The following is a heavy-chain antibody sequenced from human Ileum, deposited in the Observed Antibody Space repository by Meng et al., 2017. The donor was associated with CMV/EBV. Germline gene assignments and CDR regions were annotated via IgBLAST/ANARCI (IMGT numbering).Heavy chain of an antibody. Sequence: GGSLRLSCEVSGLTFSSFWFSWVRQAPEKGLEWVANINPDESQKYYLDSVKGRFTIFRDNAKNTLYLQVNSLRVDDTAVYYCATDTVGVRDHWGQGTLVTVSS. CDR3: ATDTVGVRDH. V-gene: IGHV3-7*04. J-gene: IGHJ4*02. CDR2: INPDESQK. D-gene: IGHD4-17*01. CDR1: GLTFSSFW.